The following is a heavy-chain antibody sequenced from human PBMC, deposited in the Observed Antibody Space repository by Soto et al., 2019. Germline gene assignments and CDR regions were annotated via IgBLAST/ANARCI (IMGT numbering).Heavy chain of an antibody. V-gene: IGHV3-33*01. J-gene: IGHJ4*02. Sequence: QVQLVESGGGVVQPGRSLRLSCAASGFTFSTYGMHWVRQAPGKGLEWVAGMWYDGSNKYYADSVKGRFTISRDNSKNTLYLQMHSLRAEDTAVYYCARDGWVVVAGLDYWGQGTLVTVSS. CDR3: ARDGWVVVAGLDY. CDR2: MWYDGSNK. D-gene: IGHD2-15*01. CDR1: GFTFSTYG.